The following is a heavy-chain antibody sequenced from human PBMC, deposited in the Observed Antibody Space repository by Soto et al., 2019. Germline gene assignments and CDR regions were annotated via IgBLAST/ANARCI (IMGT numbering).Heavy chain of an antibody. V-gene: IGHV3-21*01. CDR3: ARDRQRWLQFEPYSFDY. J-gene: IGHJ4*02. CDR1: GFTFSSYS. D-gene: IGHD5-12*01. Sequence: EVQLVESGGGLVKPGGSLRLSCAASGFTFSSYSMNWVRQAPGKGLEWVSSISSSSSYIYYADSVKGRFTISRDNAKNSLYLQMNSLRAEDTAVYYCARDRQRWLQFEPYSFDYWGQGTLVTVSS. CDR2: ISSSSSYI.